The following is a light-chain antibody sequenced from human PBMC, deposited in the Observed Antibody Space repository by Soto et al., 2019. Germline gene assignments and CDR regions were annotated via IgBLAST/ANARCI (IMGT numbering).Light chain of an antibody. CDR3: QVWDIMTDNYV. V-gene: IGLV3-21*04. CDR1: NIGTKR. Sequence: SYELTQPPSVSVAPEKTATITCGGDNIGTKRVHWYRQKPGQAPVLVISYDSDRPSGIPERFSGSNSGNTATLTISRVEAGDEADYYCQVWDIMTDNYVFGTGTKVTVL. CDR2: YDS. J-gene: IGLJ1*01.